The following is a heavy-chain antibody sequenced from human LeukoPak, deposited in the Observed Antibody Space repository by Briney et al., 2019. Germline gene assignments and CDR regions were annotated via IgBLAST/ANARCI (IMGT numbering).Heavy chain of an antibody. D-gene: IGHD5-18*01. J-gene: IGHJ6*03. Sequence: PSETLPVLCCFSGGSMSDFYWREIRQPPGKGLEWIGYIYYTASTNYNPSLKNRVTISLDTSKNQFSLQLSSVTAADTAIYFCARDRGYSHDSQLYFYMDVWGKRTTVSVSS. V-gene: IGHV4-59*01. CDR3: ARDRGYSHDSQLYFYMDV. CDR1: GGSMSDFY. CDR2: IYYTAST.